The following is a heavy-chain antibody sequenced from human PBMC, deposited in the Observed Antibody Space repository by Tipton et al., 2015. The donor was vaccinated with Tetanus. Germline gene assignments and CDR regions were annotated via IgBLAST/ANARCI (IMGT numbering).Heavy chain of an antibody. D-gene: IGHD1-26*01. CDR3: AKVVGWGDYFDS. CDR2: IFHSGST. V-gene: IGHV4-59*01. J-gene: IGHJ4*02. Sequence: GLVKPSETLSLTCAVYGASFSDYYWSWIRQPPGKGLEWIGHIFHSGSTNYNPSLKSRVTMSIDTSERQFSLKLTSVTSADTAVYYCAKVVGWGDYFDSWGQGILVTVSS. CDR1: GASFSDYY.